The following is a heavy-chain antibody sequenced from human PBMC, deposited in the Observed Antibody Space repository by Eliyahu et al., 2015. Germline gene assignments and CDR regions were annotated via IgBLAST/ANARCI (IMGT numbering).Heavy chain of an antibody. CDR1: GYSFTASH. CDR3: ARDFSPGDYFDS. J-gene: IGHJ4*02. D-gene: IGHD2/OR15-2a*01. CDR2: INPRTGGT. Sequence: QVQLVQSGAGVXKPGASXRLSXKASGYSFTASHLHWVRQAPGQGLEWMGWINPRTGGTNYAPKFRGRVTMTRDTSITTAYMELRNLTSDDTAVFYCARDFSPGDYFDSWGQGSLVTVSP. V-gene: IGHV1-2*02.